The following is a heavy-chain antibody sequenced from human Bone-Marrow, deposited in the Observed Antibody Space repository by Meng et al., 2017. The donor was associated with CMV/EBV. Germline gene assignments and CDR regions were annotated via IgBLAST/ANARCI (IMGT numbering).Heavy chain of an antibody. Sequence: GESLKISCAASGFTFSSYWMSWVRQAPGKGLEWVANIKQDGSNKYYADSVKGRFTISRDNSKNTLYLQMNSLRAEDTAVYYCAKEEADRGGFDYWGQGTLVTVSS. J-gene: IGHJ4*02. CDR1: GFTFSSYW. D-gene: IGHD2-15*01. V-gene: IGHV3-7*01. CDR2: IKQDGSNK. CDR3: AKEEADRGGFDY.